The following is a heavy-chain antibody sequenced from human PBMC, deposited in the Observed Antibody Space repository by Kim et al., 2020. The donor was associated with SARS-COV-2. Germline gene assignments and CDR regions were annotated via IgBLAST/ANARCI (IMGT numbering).Heavy chain of an antibody. CDR2: ISSSSSTI. CDR1: GFTFSSYS. Sequence: GGSLRLSCAASGFTFSSYSMNWVRQAPGKGLEWVSYISSSSSTIYYADSVKGRFTISRDNAKNSLYLQMNSLRDEDTAVYYCARDSYCSGGSCYWPGYYYGMDVWGQGTTVTVSS. D-gene: IGHD2-15*01. CDR3: ARDSYCSGGSCYWPGYYYGMDV. V-gene: IGHV3-48*02. J-gene: IGHJ6*02.